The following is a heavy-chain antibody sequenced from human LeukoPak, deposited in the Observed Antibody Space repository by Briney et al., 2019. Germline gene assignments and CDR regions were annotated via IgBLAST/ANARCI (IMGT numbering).Heavy chain of an antibody. CDR3: ACDREPGGPASIFDP. Sequence: ASVKVSCKASGYSFAGYYMHWVRQAPGQGLEGMGWINPNSGRTNFAPKFQGTVTMARDKSLKTAYSDLTRLKPHGPAVYYCACDREPGGPASIFDPWGQGTLVTVSS. V-gene: IGHV1-2*02. J-gene: IGHJ5*02. D-gene: IGHD2-2*01. CDR2: INPNSGRT. CDR1: GYSFAGYY.